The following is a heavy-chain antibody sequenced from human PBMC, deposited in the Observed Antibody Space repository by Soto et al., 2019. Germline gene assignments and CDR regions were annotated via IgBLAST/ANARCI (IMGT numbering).Heavy chain of an antibody. CDR3: AKSPSYYYGMDV. V-gene: IGHV3-23*01. CDR1: GFTFSSYA. J-gene: IGHJ6*02. CDR2: ISCSGGST. Sequence: GGSLRLSCAASGFTFSSYAMSWVRQAPGKGLEWVSAISCSGGSTYYADSVKGRFTISRDNSKNTLYLQMNSLRAEDTAVYYCAKSPSYYYGMDVWGQGTTVTVS.